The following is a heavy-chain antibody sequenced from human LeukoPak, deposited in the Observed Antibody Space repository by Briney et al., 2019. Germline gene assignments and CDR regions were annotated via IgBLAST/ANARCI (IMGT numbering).Heavy chain of an antibody. D-gene: IGHD2-21*02. CDR1: GFSFSTYW. V-gene: IGHV3-74*01. CDR2: FSPDGSGR. J-gene: IGHJ4*02. CDR3: VRGTSMENGYGGDDPY. Sequence: GGSLRLSCARSGFSFSTYWMHWVRQAPGKGLVWVSRFSPDGSGRSYADSVKGRFTISRDNAKNTLFLQMDSLRAEDTAVYYCVRGTSMENGYGGDDPYWGQGTLVIVSS.